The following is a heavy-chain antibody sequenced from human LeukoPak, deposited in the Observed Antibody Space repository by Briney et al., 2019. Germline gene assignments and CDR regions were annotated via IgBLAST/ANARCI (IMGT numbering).Heavy chain of an antibody. CDR3: AKDSKIVGATFRSYHYMDV. Sequence: RGSLRLSCAASGFTFSSYSMNWVRQAPGKGLEWVANIKQDGSEKYYVDSVKGRFTISRDNSKNTLYLQMNSLRAEDTAVYYCAKDSKIVGATFRSYHYMDVWGKGTAVTVSS. J-gene: IGHJ6*03. CDR1: GFTFSSYS. CDR2: IKQDGSEK. D-gene: IGHD1-26*01. V-gene: IGHV3-7*03.